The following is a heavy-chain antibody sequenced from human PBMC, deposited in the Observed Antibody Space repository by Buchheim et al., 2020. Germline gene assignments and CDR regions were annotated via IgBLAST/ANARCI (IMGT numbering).Heavy chain of an antibody. Sequence: QVQLQESGPGLVKPSETLSLTCTVSGGSISSYYWSWIRQPPGKGLEWIGYIYYSGSTNYNPSLKSRVTISVDTSKNQFSLKLSSVTAADTAVYYRARGGYSYGPFDYWGQGTL. CDR1: GGSISSYY. CDR2: IYYSGST. CDR3: ARGGYSYGPFDY. V-gene: IGHV4-59*01. J-gene: IGHJ4*02. D-gene: IGHD5-18*01.